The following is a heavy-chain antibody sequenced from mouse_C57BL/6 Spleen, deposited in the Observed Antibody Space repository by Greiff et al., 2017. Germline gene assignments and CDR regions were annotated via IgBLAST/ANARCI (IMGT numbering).Heavy chain of an antibody. CDR2: IDPADSYT. CDR3: ASEVLRRDDLDY. J-gene: IGHJ2*01. D-gene: IGHD1-2*01. V-gene: IGHV1-69*01. Sequence: VQLQQPGAELVMPGASVKLSCKASGYTFTSYWMHWVKQRPGQGLEWIGEIDPADSYTNYNQKFKGKSTLTVDTSSSTAYMLLSSLTSEDSAVXCWASEVLRRDDLDYWGQGTTLTVSS. CDR1: GYTFTSYW.